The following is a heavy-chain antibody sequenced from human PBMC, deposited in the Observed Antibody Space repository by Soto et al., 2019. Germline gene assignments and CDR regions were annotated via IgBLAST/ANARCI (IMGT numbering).Heavy chain of an antibody. D-gene: IGHD6-13*01. Sequence: PGGSLRLSCAASGFTFSSYSMNWVRQAPGKGLEWVSHIGSSSTTIYYADSVRGRFTISRDNAKNSLFLQMNSLRDEDTAVYYCARRGGIAAAGIYDYYYYGMDVWGQGTTVTVSS. CDR1: GFTFSSYS. CDR2: IGSSSTTI. CDR3: ARRGGIAAAGIYDYYYYGMDV. V-gene: IGHV3-48*02. J-gene: IGHJ6*02.